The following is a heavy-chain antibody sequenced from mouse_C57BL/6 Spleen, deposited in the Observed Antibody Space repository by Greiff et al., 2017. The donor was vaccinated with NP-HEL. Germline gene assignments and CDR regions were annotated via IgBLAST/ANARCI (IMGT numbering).Heavy chain of an antibody. Sequence: VQLQQSGAELVRPGPSVKMSCKASGYTFTNYWIGWAKQRPGHGLEWIGDIYPGGGYTNYNEKFKGKATLTADKSSSTAYMQFSSLTSEDSAIYYCARKTPLPYYFDYWGQGTTLTVSS. CDR2: IYPGGGYT. CDR3: ARKTPLPYYFDY. CDR1: GYTFTNYW. J-gene: IGHJ2*01. D-gene: IGHD5-5*01. V-gene: IGHV1-63*01.